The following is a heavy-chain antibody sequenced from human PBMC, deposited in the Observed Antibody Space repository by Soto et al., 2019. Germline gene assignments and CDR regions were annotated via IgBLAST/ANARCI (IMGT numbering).Heavy chain of an antibody. CDR1: GFTFSSYA. CDR3: ARDGLYGSSWYPQYYFDY. Sequence: QVQLVESGGGVVQPGRSLRLSCAASGFTFSSYAMHWVRQAPGKGLEWVAVISNDGSNKYYADSVKGRFTISRDNCKSTLYLQMNSLRAEDTAVYYCARDGLYGSSWYPQYYFDYWGQGTLVSVS. CDR2: ISNDGSNK. D-gene: IGHD6-13*01. V-gene: IGHV3-30-3*01. J-gene: IGHJ4*02.